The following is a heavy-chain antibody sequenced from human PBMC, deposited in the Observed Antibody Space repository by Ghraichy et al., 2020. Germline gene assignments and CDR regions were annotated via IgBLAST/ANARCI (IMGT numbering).Heavy chain of an antibody. V-gene: IGHV4-61*01. D-gene: IGHD5-12*01. CDR1: SGSVRSASSY. Sequence: SETLSLTCTVSSGSVRSASSYWSWVRQSPGKGLEWIGFIYYTGTTNYNPSLKSRVTISVDTSKNQFSLKLSSVTAADTAVYFCASEGVSGYDFLDSWGQGTLVTVSS. CDR2: IYYTGTT. J-gene: IGHJ4*02. CDR3: ASEGVSGYDFLDS.